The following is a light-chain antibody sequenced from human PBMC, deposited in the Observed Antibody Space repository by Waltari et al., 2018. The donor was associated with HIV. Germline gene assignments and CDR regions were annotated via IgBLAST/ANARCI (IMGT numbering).Light chain of an antibody. CDR1: SSNIGAGHH. J-gene: IGLJ2*01. Sequence: QSVLTHPPSVSGAPGQRVTISCTGNSSNIGAGHHLHWYRQLPGTAPKFLISGNNFRPSGVPDRFSGSKSGTSASLVITGLQADDEAVYYCHCTDSSLMGPVVFGGGTKLTVL. CDR3: HCTDSSLMGPVV. V-gene: IGLV1-40*01. CDR2: GNN.